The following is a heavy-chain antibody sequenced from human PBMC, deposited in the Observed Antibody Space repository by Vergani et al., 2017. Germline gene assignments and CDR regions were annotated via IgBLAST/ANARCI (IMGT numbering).Heavy chain of an antibody. D-gene: IGHD7-27*01. CDR2: ISPYNGHT. CDR3: AREKGTGDLDY. J-gene: IGHJ4*02. Sequence: QVQLVQSGAEVKKPGASVKVSCKASGYTFSSYGISWVRQAPGQGLGWMGWISPYNGHTEYAQRLQGRVTMTTDTSTSTAYMELRSLRSDDTAVYSCAREKGTGDLDYWGQGTLVTVSS. V-gene: IGHV1-18*01. CDR1: GYTFSSYG.